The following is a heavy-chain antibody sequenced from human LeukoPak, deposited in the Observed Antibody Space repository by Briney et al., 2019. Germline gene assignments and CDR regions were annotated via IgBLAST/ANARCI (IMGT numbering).Heavy chain of an antibody. CDR2: INSDGNSL. D-gene: IGHD3-22*01. CDR3: ARDPDSYHSGAYYSFFDY. J-gene: IGHJ4*02. Sequence: PGRSLRLSCSASGFTLNAYWMHWLRQSPGEGLVWVSRINSDGNSLAYADSVKGRFTISRDNAKNTLSLQMNSLRAEDMAVYYCARDPDSYHSGAYYSFFDYWGQGIMVTVS. CDR1: GFTLNAYW. V-gene: IGHV3-74*01.